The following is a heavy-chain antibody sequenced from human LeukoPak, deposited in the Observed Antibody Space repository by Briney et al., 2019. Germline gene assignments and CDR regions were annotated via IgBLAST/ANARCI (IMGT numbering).Heavy chain of an antibody. CDR2: IYYSGST. V-gene: IGHV4-31*03. CDR1: GGSISSGGYY. Sequence: SETLSLTCTVSGGSISSGGYYWSWIRQHPGKGLEWIGYIYYSGSTYYNPSLKSRVTISVDTSKNQFSLKLSSVTAADTAVYYCARDSSGYYRPAEYFQHWGQGTLVTVSS. CDR3: ARDSSGYYRPAEYFQH. D-gene: IGHD3-22*01. J-gene: IGHJ1*01.